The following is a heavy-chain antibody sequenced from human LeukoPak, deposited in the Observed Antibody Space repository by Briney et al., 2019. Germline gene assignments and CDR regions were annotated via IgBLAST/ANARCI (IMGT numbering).Heavy chain of an antibody. CDR3: ARRGIEYYYGSGSYPYYYYYYMDV. CDR2: INHSGST. V-gene: IGHV4-34*01. CDR1: GGSFSGYY. J-gene: IGHJ6*03. D-gene: IGHD3-10*01. Sequence: PSETLSLTCAVYGGSFSGYYWSWIRQPPGKGLEWIGEINHSGSTNYNPSLRSRVTISVDTSKNQFSLKLSSVTAADTAVYYCARRGIEYYYGSGSYPYYYYYYMDVWGKGTTVTVSS.